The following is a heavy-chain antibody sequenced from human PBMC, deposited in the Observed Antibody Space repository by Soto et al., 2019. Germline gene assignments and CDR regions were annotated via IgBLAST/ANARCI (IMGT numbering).Heavy chain of an antibody. CDR3: TRDWDSRVSTWEFGGH. CDR1: GGTFSPYT. CDR2: IIPFLGVT. V-gene: IGHV1-69*08. Sequence: QVHLVQSGAEVKKPGSSVKVSCKASGGTFSPYTINWVRQAPGQGLEWMGRIIPFLGVTNHAQKFQDRVTITADKSTSKAYLELRSLRSENTAVYYCTRDWDSRVSTWEFGGHWGQGPLVTVPS. J-gene: IGHJ4*02. D-gene: IGHD3-10*01.